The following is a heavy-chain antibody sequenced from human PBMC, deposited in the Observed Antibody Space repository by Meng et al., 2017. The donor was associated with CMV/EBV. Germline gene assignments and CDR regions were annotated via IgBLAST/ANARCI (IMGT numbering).Heavy chain of an antibody. Sequence: GGSLRLSCAASGSTFSSYSMNWVRQAPGKGLEWVSSISSSSSYIYYADSVKGRFTISRDNAKNSLYLQMNSLRAEDTAVYYCARGLGYSGYGSEDYWGQGTLVTVSS. V-gene: IGHV3-21*01. CDR3: ARGLGYSGYGSEDY. CDR2: ISSSSSYI. J-gene: IGHJ4*02. D-gene: IGHD5-12*01. CDR1: GSTFSSYS.